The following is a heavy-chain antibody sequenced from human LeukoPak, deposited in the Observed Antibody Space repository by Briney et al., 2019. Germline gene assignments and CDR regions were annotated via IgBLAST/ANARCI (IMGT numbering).Heavy chain of an antibody. CDR3: ARRRLLYFDDP. CDR2: VNDSGST. CDR1: GASFGGYY. Sequence: PSETLSLTCSVSGASFGGYYYTWIRQPPGKGLEWIGDVNDSGSTNYNPSLKSRVAMSVDTSKNQFSLNLTSVTAADTAVYYCARRRLLYFDDPWGQGTLVTVSS. J-gene: IGHJ5*02. D-gene: IGHD3-3*01. V-gene: IGHV4-34*01.